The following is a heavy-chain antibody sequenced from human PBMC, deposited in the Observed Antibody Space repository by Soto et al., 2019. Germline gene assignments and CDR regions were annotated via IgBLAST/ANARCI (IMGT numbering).Heavy chain of an antibody. J-gene: IGHJ4*02. CDR2: ISATGGGT. V-gene: IGHV3-23*01. CDR1: GYKFSNYA. CDR3: ANDRWSGGNSSFYFDF. Sequence: GGSLRLSCAASGYKFSNYAMSWVRQAPGKGLEWVSLISATGGGTYYADSVKGRVTISRDNSHNTLYLQVHSLTAEDTAVYYCANDRWSGGNSSFYFDFWGQGXQVTVHS. D-gene: IGHD3-16*01.